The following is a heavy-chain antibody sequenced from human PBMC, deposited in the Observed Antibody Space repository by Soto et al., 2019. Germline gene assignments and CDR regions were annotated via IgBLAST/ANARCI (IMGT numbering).Heavy chain of an antibody. J-gene: IGHJ6*02. Sequence: QVQLVQSGAEVDRPGASVKVSCKASGDSFTMYGMHWVRQAPGQSLEWMGWINAGNGDRKYSEKFQGRVTITKDTSASTTYMELSSLRSEDTAVYYCARATLRYYDMDVWGQGTTVTVSS. V-gene: IGHV1-3*01. CDR3: ARATLRYYDMDV. CDR1: GDSFTMYG. CDR2: INAGNGDR.